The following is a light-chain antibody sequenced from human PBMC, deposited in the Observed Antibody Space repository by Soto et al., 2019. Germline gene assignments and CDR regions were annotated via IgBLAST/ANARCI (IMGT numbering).Light chain of an antibody. V-gene: IGLV2-8*01. CDR2: DVT. J-gene: IGLJ1*01. Sequence: QSVLTQPPSASGSPGQSVAISCTGTSCDVGGYNYVSWYQQYPGKAPKLMIYDVTKRPSGVPDRFSGSKSGNTASLTVSGLQAEDEADYYCSSYAGTHVVFGTGTKVTVL. CDR1: SCDVGGYNY. CDR3: SSYAGTHVV.